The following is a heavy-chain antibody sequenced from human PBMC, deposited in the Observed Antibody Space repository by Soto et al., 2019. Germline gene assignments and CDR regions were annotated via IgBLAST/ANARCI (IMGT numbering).Heavy chain of an antibody. V-gene: IGHV4-31*03. Sequence: QVQLQESGPGLVKPSQTLSLTCTVSGGSISSGGYYWSWIRQHPGKGLEWIGYIYYSGSTYYNPSLKSRVTISVDTSKNQFSLKLSSVTAAHTAVYYCAREPTRPIRYFDWSIMGAFDIWGQGTMVTVSS. CDR3: AREPTRPIRYFDWSIMGAFDI. D-gene: IGHD3-9*01. CDR2: IYYSGST. CDR1: GGSISSGGYY. J-gene: IGHJ3*02.